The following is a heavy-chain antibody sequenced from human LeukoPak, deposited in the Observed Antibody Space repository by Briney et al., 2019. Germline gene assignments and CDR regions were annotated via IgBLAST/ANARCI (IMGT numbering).Heavy chain of an antibody. J-gene: IGHJ4*02. V-gene: IGHV4-31*03. D-gene: IGHD6-19*01. CDR1: GGSISSGGYY. Sequence: SQTLSLTCTVSGGSISSGGYYWSWIRQHPGKGLEWIGYIYYSGSTYYNPSLKSRVTISVDTSKNQFSLKLSPVTAADTAVYYCARLDSSGWYQLDYWGQGTLVTVSS. CDR3: ARLDSSGWYQLDY. CDR2: IYYSGST.